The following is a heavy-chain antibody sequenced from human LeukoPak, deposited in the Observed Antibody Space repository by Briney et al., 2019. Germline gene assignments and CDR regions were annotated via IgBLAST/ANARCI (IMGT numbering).Heavy chain of an antibody. J-gene: IGHJ4*02. CDR1: GFTFSKYG. V-gene: IGHV3-33*01. Sequence: GKSLRLSCEVSGFTFSKYGMHWVRQAPGKGLEWVSTIRYDGSKEYYADSVRGRFTISRDNSGNTLFLQMDSLGAEDTAVYFCVRDTITYDIFTGSPDYWGQGTLVIVSS. D-gene: IGHD3-9*01. CDR2: IRYDGSKE. CDR3: VRDTITYDIFTGSPDY.